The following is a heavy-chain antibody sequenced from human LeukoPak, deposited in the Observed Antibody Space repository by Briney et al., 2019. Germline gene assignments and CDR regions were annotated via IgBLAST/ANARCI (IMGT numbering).Heavy chain of an antibody. J-gene: IGHJ4*02. CDR3: ARDPYCSGGSCFPPGFDY. D-gene: IGHD2-15*01. Sequence: GGSLRLSCAASGFTFGSYEMSWVRQAPGKGLKWVSYISSSGSTIYYADSVKGRFTISRDNAKNSLYLQMNSLRAEDTAVYYCARDPYCSGGSCFPPGFDYWGQGTLVTVSS. CDR1: GFTFGSYE. CDR2: ISSSGSTI. V-gene: IGHV3-48*03.